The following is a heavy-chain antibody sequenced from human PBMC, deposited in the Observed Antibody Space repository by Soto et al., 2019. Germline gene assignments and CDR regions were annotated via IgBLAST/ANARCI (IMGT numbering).Heavy chain of an antibody. CDR1: GGPISSTNW. CDR2: NYHSRST. D-gene: IGHD3-9*01. V-gene: IGHV4-4*02. J-gene: IGHJ6*02. CDR3: ARIRVVSYYDILTGYSKGWDQNYYEMDV. Sequence: QVQLQESGPGLVKPSGTLSLTCPVSGGPISSTNWWRWVRQPPGEGLQWIGENYHSRSTNYNQSRRCRVTKSVDKSKSQFSLKLSASTAADTAVYYCARIRVVSYYDILTGYSKGWDQNYYEMDVWGQGTTVTVSS.